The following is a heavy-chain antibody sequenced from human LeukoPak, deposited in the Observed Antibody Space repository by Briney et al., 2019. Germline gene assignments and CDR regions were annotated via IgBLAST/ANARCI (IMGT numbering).Heavy chain of an antibody. Sequence: ASVKVSCKASGYTFTIYAISWVRQAPGQGLEWMGWISAYNGHTNYAQNLQGRVTMTTDTSTSTAYMELRSLTSDDTAVYYCARVWVVADQEYFQYWGQGTLVTVSS. CDR1: GYTFTIYA. CDR3: ARVWVVADQEYFQY. D-gene: IGHD5-12*01. J-gene: IGHJ1*01. CDR2: ISAYNGHT. V-gene: IGHV1-18*01.